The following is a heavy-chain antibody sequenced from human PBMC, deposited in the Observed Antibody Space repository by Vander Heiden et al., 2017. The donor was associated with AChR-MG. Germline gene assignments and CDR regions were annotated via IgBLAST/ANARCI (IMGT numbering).Heavy chain of an antibody. D-gene: IGHD3-16*01. Sequence: ELQLLESGGGLVQSGGSLRLSCAASVFTFSSYAMSWVRQVPGKGLEWVSAISGSGGSTYYADSVKGRFTISRDNSKNTLYLQMNSLRAEDTAVYYCAKLSDYVWGSYDYWGQGTLVTVSS. V-gene: IGHV3-23*01. CDR2: ISGSGGST. CDR1: VFTFSSYA. CDR3: AKLSDYVWGSYDY. J-gene: IGHJ4*02.